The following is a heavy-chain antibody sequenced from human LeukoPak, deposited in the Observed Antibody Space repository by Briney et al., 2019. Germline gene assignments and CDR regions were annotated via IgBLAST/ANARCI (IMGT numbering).Heavy chain of an antibody. CDR2: IIGSGGST. J-gene: IGHJ4*02. D-gene: IGHD3-22*01. CDR3: AKGYYDSSGYYHFDY. V-gene: IGHV3-23*01. CDR1: GFTFSSYA. Sequence: GGSLRLSCAASGFTFSSYAMSWVRQAPGKGLECVSAIIGSGGSTYYSDSVKGRCTISRDNSKNTLYLQMNSLRAEDTAVYYCAKGYYDSSGYYHFDYWGQGTLVTVSS.